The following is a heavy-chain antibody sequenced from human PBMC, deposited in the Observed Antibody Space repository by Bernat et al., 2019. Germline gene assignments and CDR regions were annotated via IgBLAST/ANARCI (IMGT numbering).Heavy chain of an antibody. V-gene: IGHV3-33*01. CDR2: RWYDGSNK. CDR1: GGTGRRDG. CDR3: ARAPAYSTGSSCLDY. Sequence: GERGEEGGGGGKKGRSLRGEGGAAGGTGRRDGMHWVRQAQGKGREGGGGRWYDGSNKYYADAGKGRFTISRDNSKNTLYLQMNSLRAEDTAVSYCARAPAYSTGSSCLDYWGQGTLVTVSS. D-gene: IGHD6-6*01. J-gene: IGHJ4*02.